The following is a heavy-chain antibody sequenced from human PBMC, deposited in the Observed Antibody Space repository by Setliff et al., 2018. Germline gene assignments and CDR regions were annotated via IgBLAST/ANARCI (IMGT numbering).Heavy chain of an antibody. CDR2: IWYDGTNK. J-gene: IGHJ6*03. CDR3: AKESANYYYYMDV. CDR1: GFTFSSYG. Sequence: PGGSLRLSCAASGFTFSSYGMHWVRQAPGKGLEWVAVIWYDGTNKYYADSVKGRFTISRDNSKNTLYLQMNGLRAKDTAVYYCAKESANYYYYMDVWGKGTTVTVSS. V-gene: IGHV3-33*06.